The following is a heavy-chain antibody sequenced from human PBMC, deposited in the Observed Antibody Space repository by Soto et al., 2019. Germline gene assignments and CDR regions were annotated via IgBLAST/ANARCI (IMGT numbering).Heavy chain of an antibody. CDR2: IFYIGST. V-gene: IGHV4-31*03. CDR3: ATTTGSGRLDF. CDR1: GESITTGGY. Sequence: QGELQESAPERVKPSQTLSLKCTVSGESITTGGYWSWVRLLPGKGLEWIGYIFYIGSTYSNPSPSLKGRLSMSVDTSKNQFSLNLISVTAADTAVYFCATTTGSGRLDFWGQGTLVTVSS. D-gene: IGHD3-10*01. J-gene: IGHJ4*02.